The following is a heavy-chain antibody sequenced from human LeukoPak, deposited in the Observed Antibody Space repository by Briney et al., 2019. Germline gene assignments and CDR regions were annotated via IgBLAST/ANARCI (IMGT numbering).Heavy chain of an antibody. Sequence: ASVKVSCKASGYTFTSYDINWVRQATGQGLEWMGWMNPNSGNTGYAQKFQGRVTITRNTSISTAYMELSSLRSEDTAVYYCAREVYCSSTSCLYYYYYMDVWGKGTTVTVSS. CDR2: MNPNSGNT. D-gene: IGHD2-2*01. J-gene: IGHJ6*03. V-gene: IGHV1-8*03. CDR1: GYTFTSYD. CDR3: AREVYCSSTSCLYYYYYMDV.